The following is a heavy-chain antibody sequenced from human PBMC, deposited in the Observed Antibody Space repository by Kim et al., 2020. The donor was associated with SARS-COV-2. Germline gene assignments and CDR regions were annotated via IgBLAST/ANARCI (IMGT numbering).Heavy chain of an antibody. CDR3: AREGSSSVY. CDR2: STI. D-gene: IGHD6-6*01. J-gene: IGHJ4*02. Sequence: STIYYADSVKGRFTISRDNAKNSLYLQMNSLRDEDTAVYYCAREGSSSVYWGQGTLVTVSS. V-gene: IGHV3-48*02.